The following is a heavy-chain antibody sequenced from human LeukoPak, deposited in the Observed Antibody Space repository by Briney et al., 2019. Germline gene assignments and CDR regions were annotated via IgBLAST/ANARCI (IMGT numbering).Heavy chain of an antibody. J-gene: IGHJ6*02. V-gene: IGHV3-9*01. D-gene: IGHD1-1*01. CDR3: AKDIFAGNYYYYGMDV. CDR1: GFTFDDYA. Sequence: PGGSLRLSCAASGFTFDDYAMHWVRHAPGKGLEWVSGISWNSGSIGYADSVKGRFTISRDNAKNSLYLQMNSLRAEDTALYYCAKDIFAGNYYYYGMDVWGQGTTVTVSS. CDR2: ISWNSGSI.